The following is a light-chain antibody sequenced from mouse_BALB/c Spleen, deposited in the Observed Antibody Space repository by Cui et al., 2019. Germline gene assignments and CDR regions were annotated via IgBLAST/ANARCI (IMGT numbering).Light chain of an antibody. CDR3: QQHYITTYT. Sequence: IQMSQSPASPSASLGVSVTITCLASEAIGTWLALYHQKPGKSPQLLIYAATSLAGGVPTRFSGSGSGTKFSFKISRLQAEDFVSYYCQQHYITTYTFGGGTKLEIK. CDR2: AAT. V-gene: IGKV12-98*01. CDR1: EAIGTW. J-gene: IGKJ2*01.